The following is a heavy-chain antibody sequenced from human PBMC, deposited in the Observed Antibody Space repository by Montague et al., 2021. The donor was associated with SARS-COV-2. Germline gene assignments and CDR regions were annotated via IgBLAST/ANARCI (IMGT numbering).Heavy chain of an antibody. V-gene: IGHV2-70*01. CDR3: ARSYGTTVVTRAFDD. J-gene: IGHJ4*02. CDR2: IDLDDDK. CDR1: GFSLSTSGMC. Sequence: PALVKPTQTLTLTCTFSGFSLSTSGMCVSWIRQPPGKALEWLTLIDLDDDKYYSTSLKTRLTISKDTSKNQVVLTMTNMDPVDTATYYCARSYGTTVVTRAFDDWGQGTLVAVSS. D-gene: IGHD4-23*01.